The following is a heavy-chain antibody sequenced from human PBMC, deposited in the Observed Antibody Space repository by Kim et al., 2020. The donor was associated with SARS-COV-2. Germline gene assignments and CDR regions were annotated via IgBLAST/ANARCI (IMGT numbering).Heavy chain of an antibody. CDR3: AREKPTYSSGWLRGDAFDI. D-gene: IGHD6-19*01. V-gene: IGHV3-66*01. CDR1: GFTVSSNY. Sequence: GGSLRLSCAASGFTVSSNYMSWVRQAPGKGLEWVSVIYSGGSTYYADSVKGRFTISRDNSKNTLYLQMNSLRAEDTAVYYCAREKPTYSSGWLRGDAFDIWGQGTMVTVSS. CDR2: IYSGGST. J-gene: IGHJ3*02.